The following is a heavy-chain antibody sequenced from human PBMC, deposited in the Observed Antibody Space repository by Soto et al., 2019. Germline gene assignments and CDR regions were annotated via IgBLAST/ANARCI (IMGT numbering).Heavy chain of an antibody. Sequence: PSETLSLTCTVSGGSISSGDYYWSWNRQPPGKGLEWIGYIYYSGSTYYNPSLKSRVTISVDTSKNQFSLKLSSVTAADTAVYYCARDSPRASGMDVWGQGTTVTVSS. V-gene: IGHV4-30-4*01. CDR2: IYYSGST. CDR3: ARDSPRASGMDV. CDR1: GGSISSGDYY. J-gene: IGHJ6*02.